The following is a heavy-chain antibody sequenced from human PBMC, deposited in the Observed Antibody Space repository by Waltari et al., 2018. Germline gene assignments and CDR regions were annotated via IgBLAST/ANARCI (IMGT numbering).Heavy chain of an antibody. D-gene: IGHD3-3*02. J-gene: IGHJ2*01. Sequence: QVQLQESGPGLVKASETLSLTCGVSGYFISSGYYWGWIRRPPGKGLEWIGIIIHSGSTYYNPSLKSRVTISVDTSKNQFTLNLNSVTAADTAVYYCVRVSNQWYFDLWGRGTLVSVSS. CDR2: IIHSGST. V-gene: IGHV4-38-2*01. CDR3: VRVSNQWYFDL. CDR1: GYFISSGYY.